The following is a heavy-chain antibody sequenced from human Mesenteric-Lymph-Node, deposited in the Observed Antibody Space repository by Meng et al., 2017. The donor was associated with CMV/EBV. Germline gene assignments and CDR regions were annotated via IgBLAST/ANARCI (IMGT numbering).Heavy chain of an antibody. Sequence: GESLKISCVASGFTFTNYWIHWVRQAPGKGLVWVSAISSDGSRSRYADSVKGRFTISRDNAKNSLYLQMNSLRAEDTAVYYCARDPRDYYYYYGMDVWGQGTTVTVSS. J-gene: IGHJ6*02. CDR3: ARDPRDYYYYYGMDV. CDR1: GFTFTNYW. V-gene: IGHV3-74*01. CDR2: ISSDGSRS.